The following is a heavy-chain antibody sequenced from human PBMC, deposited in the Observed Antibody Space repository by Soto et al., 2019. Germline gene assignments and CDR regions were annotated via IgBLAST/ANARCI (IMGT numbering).Heavy chain of an antibody. D-gene: IGHD1-1*01. CDR3: ERGAGTDAFDI. V-gene: IGHV4-59*07. Sequence: PSYTLALRGTVAGGSISSYYWSWIRQPPGKGLEWIGYIYYSGSTNYNPSLKSRVTISVDTSKNQFSLKLSSVTAADTAVYYCERGAGTDAFDIRGQGTMVTVSS. J-gene: IGHJ3*02. CDR2: IYYSGST. CDR1: GGSISSYY.